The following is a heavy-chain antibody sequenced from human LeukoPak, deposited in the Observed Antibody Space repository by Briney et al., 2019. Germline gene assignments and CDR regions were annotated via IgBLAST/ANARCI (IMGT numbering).Heavy chain of an antibody. CDR2: IYTGGST. CDR1: GFTVSSNY. D-gene: IGHD1/OR15-1a*01. J-gene: IGHJ3*02. CDR3: ARNNAGAFDI. Sequence: GGSLRLSCAASGFTVSSNYMSWVRQAPGKGLEWVSLIYTGGSTYFADSVKGRFTISRDNSKNTLYLQMNSLRAEDTAVYYCARNNAGAFDIWGQGTMVTVSS. V-gene: IGHV3-53*01.